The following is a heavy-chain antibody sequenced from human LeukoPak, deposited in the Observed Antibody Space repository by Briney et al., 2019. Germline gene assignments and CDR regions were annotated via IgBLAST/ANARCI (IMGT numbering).Heavy chain of an antibody. CDR1: GFTFSSYA. CDR2: ISYDGSNK. J-gene: IGHJ5*01. V-gene: IGHV3-30*04. Sequence: PGGSLRLSCAASGFTFSSYAMHWVRQAPGKGLEWVAVISYDGSNKYYADSVKGRFTISRDNSKNTLYLQMNSLRAEDTAVYYCAKGRTSTWYDSWGQGTLVTVSS. D-gene: IGHD2-2*01. CDR3: AKGRTSTWYDS.